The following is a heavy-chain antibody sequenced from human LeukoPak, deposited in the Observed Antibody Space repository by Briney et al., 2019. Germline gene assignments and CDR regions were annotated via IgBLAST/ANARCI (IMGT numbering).Heavy chain of an antibody. CDR2: ISSSGSTI. J-gene: IGHJ4*02. Sequence: PGGSLRLSCAASGFTFSSYVINWVRQAPGKGLEWVSYISSSGSTIYYADSVKGRFTISRDNAKNSLYLQLNSLRAEDTAVYYCATAGDFWSGHLATNYFDYWGQGTLVTVSS. V-gene: IGHV3-48*03. D-gene: IGHD3-3*01. CDR1: GFTFSSYV. CDR3: ATAGDFWSGHLATNYFDY.